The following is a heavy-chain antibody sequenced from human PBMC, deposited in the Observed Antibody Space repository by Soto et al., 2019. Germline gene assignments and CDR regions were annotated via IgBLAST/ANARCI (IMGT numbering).Heavy chain of an antibody. V-gene: IGHV3-23*01. Sequence: EVQLSESGGGLVQPGGSLRLSCTASGFTFSSYTMSWVRQAPGKGLEWVSSFSGRDATTYYADSVKGRFTISRDNSQGSVYLQMNSRRAEDTALYFCVRTIVGATKGGWFDPWGQGALVTVSS. D-gene: IGHD1-26*01. CDR3: VRTIVGATKGGWFDP. J-gene: IGHJ5*02. CDR1: GFTFSSYT. CDR2: FSGRDATT.